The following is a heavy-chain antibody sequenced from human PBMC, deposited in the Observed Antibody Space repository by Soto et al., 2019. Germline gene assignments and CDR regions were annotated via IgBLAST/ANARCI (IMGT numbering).Heavy chain of an antibody. CDR1: GFTFSSSA. Sequence: GGSLRLSCAASGFTFSSSAMSWVRQAPGKGLEWVSTISGSGGNTNYADSVKGRFSISRDSSMNTLYLQMNSLGAEDTAVYYCAKSALAAAGTGPFDYWGQGTLVTVSS. CDR3: AKSALAAAGTGPFDY. J-gene: IGHJ4*02. V-gene: IGHV3-23*01. CDR2: ISGSGGNT. D-gene: IGHD6-13*01.